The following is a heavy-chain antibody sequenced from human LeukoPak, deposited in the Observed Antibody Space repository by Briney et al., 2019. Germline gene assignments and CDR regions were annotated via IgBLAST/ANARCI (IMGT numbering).Heavy chain of an antibody. J-gene: IGHJ4*02. CDR2: ISGSGGST. D-gene: IGHD3-22*01. V-gene: IGHV3-23*01. Sequence: GGSLRLSCAASGFTFSSYAMSWVRQAPGKGLEWVSAISGSGGSTYYADSVKGRFTISRDNSKNTLYLQMNSLRAEYTGVYYCAKSGPRGYYDSSGRQGGYLFVQWGQGTRVPV. CDR3: AKSGPRGYYDSSGRQGGYLFVQ. CDR1: GFTFSSYA.